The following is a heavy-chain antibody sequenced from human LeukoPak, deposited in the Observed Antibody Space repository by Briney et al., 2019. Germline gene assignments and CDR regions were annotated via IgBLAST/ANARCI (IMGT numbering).Heavy chain of an antibody. CDR2: IYYSGST. V-gene: IGHV4-59*01. Sequence: SETLSLTCTVSGGSISSYYWSWIRQPPGKGLEWIGYIYYSGSTNYNPSLKSRVTISVDTSKNQFSLKLSSVTAADTAVYYCAKSVAPYYFDYWGQGTLVTVSS. CDR1: GGSISSYY. CDR3: AKSVAPYYFDY. J-gene: IGHJ4*02.